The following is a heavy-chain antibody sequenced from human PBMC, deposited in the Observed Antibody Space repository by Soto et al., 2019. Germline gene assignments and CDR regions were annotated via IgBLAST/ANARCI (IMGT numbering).Heavy chain of an antibody. D-gene: IGHD1-1*01. CDR3: ARGSGIVALPGELEDVKYDY. CDR2: INASGST. Sequence: QVQLQQWGAGLVKPSETLSLSCAVYGQSFSGHSWAWIRQPPGKGLEWIGEINASGSTYYNPSLKSRVTISTDTSKNQCSLKLSSVSAADTAAYFCARGSGIVALPGELEDVKYDYWGQGTLVNVSS. J-gene: IGHJ4*02. V-gene: IGHV4-34*01. CDR1: GQSFSGHS.